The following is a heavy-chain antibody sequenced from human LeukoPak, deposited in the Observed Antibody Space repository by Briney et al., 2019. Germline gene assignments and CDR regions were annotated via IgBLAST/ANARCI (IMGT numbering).Heavy chain of an antibody. CDR1: GFIFSHYD. V-gene: IGHV3-30*18. CDR2: ISFDGSNE. J-gene: IGHJ3*02. Sequence: PGGSLRLSCAASGFIFSHYDMHWVRQAPGKGLEWVAVISFDGSNEYYADSVKGRFTISRGNTKNTLYLQVNSLRAEDTAVYYCAKSRADILTGYFQEGDAFDIWGQGTMVTVSS. D-gene: IGHD3-9*01. CDR3: AKSRADILTGYFQEGDAFDI.